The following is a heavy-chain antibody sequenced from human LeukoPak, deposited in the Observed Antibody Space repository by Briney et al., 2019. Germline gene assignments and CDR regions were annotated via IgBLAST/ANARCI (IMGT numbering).Heavy chain of an antibody. V-gene: IGHV3-7*01. J-gene: IGHJ4*02. CDR1: GFSFSTNW. Sequence: GGSLRLSCAASGFSFSTNWMSWVRQAPGKGLEWVANIKPDGSAEFYGDSVKGRFIISRDNAKNSLYLQMNSLRADDTAVYYCARDWGHFDYWGQGSLVTVSS. CDR2: IKPDGSAE. D-gene: IGHD7-27*01. CDR3: ARDWGHFDY.